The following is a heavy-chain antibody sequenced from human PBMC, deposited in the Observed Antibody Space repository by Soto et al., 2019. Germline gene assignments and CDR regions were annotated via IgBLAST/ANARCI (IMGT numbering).Heavy chain of an antibody. D-gene: IGHD2-8*02. V-gene: IGHV3-23*01. CDR3: AKRTVGRNPFDY. Sequence: VQLLESGGGFVQPGGSLRLSCAASGFTFSSYSMTWVRQAPGKGLEWVSIISGDGAYIYYADSVKGRFTISRDNSKNTLFLQMNSLRADDTAIYYWAKRTVGRNPFDYWGQGILVTVSS. J-gene: IGHJ4*02. CDR1: GFTFSSYS. CDR2: ISGDGAYI.